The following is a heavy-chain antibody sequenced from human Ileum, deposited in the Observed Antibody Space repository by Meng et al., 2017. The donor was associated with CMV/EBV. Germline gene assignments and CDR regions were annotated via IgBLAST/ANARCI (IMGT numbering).Heavy chain of an antibody. D-gene: IGHD2-15*01. CDR2: IYYSGST. CDR3: ARARRDPEYCSGGSCYAFDY. Sequence: GDYSWSWNRQPPGKGLEWIGYIYYSGSTYYNPSLKSRVTISADASKNQFSLQLTSLTAADTAVYFCARARRDPEYCSGGSCYAFDYWGQGTLVTVSS. CDR1: GDYS. J-gene: IGHJ4*02. V-gene: IGHV4-30-4*01.